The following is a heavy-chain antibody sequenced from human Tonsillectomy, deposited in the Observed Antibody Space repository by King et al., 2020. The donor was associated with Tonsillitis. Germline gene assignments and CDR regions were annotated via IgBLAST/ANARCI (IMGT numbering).Heavy chain of an antibody. CDR1: GFTFSNYI. J-gene: IGHJ6*03. Sequence: VQLVESGGGLVKPGGSLRLSCAASGFTFSNYIMNWVRQAPGEGREWVSSISSSSSYINYADSVKGRFTISRDNAKNSLYLQMNSLRAEDTAVYYCATTRNYYYYYMDVWGKGTSVTVSS. V-gene: IGHV3-21*01. CDR2: ISSSSSYI. CDR3: ATTRNYYYYYMDV.